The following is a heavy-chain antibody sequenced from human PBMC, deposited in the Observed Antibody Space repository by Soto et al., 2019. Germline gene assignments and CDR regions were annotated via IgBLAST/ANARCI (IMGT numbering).Heavy chain of an antibody. V-gene: IGHV4-30-2*01. CDR3: ARVRGYNDYYYYGMDV. CDR1: GGSISSGGYS. Sequence: PSETLSLTSAVSGGSISSGGYSWSWIRQPPGKGLEWIGYIYHSGSTYYNPSLKSRVTISVDRSKNQFSLKLSSVTAADTAVYYCARVRGYNDYYYYGMDVWGQGTTVTVSS. CDR2: IYHSGST. J-gene: IGHJ6*02. D-gene: IGHD1-1*01.